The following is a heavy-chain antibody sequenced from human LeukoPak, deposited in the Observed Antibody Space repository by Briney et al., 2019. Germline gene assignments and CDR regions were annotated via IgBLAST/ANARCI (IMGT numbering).Heavy chain of an antibody. Sequence: ASVKVSCKASGYTFTNYYMHWVRQAPGQGLEWMGVINPSGDSTDYAQRFQGRVTMTRDTSTSTVYMELSSLRSEDTAVYYCAKDDLGRYYDSSGYPGLFDYWGQGTLVTVSS. D-gene: IGHD3-22*01. CDR1: GYTFTNYY. J-gene: IGHJ4*02. CDR2: INPSGDST. CDR3: AKDDLGRYYDSSGYPGLFDY. V-gene: IGHV1-46*01.